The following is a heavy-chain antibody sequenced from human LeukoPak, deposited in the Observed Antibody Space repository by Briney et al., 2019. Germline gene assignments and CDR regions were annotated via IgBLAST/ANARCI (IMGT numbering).Heavy chain of an antibody. CDR1: GYTFTGYY. D-gene: IGHD1-26*01. CDR2: INPNSGGT. Sequence: ASVKVSCKASGYTFTGYYMHWVRQAPGQGLEWMGWINPNSGGTNYAQKFQGRVTMTRDTSISTAYMELSRLRSDDTAVYYCARAPWEDPLYYYYYGMGVWGQGTTVTVSS. J-gene: IGHJ6*02. CDR3: ARAPWEDPLYYYYYGMGV. V-gene: IGHV1-2*02.